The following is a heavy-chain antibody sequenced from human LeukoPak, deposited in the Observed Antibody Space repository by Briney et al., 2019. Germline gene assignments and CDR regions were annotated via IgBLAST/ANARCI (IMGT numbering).Heavy chain of an antibody. V-gene: IGHV3-64D*06. J-gene: IGHJ4*02. Sequence: PGGSLRLSCAASGFTFSSYAMFWVRQAPGKGLEYVSAISSNGGNTYYADSVKGRFTISRDNSKNTLYPQMSSLRAEDTAVYYCVKPRKYTTNWSFDYWGQGTLVTVSS. CDR3: VKPRKYTTNWSFDY. CDR1: GFTFSSYA. D-gene: IGHD6-13*01. CDR2: ISSNGGNT.